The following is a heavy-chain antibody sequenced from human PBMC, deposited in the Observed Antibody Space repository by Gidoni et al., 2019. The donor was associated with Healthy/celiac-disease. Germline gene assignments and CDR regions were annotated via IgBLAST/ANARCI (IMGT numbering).Heavy chain of an antibody. CDR1: GFTFSSYG. D-gene: IGHD2-15*01. CDR3: ARDGSVVTHFDY. Sequence: QVQLVESGGGVVQPGRSLRLSCAASGFTFSSYGMHWVRQAPGKGLEWVAVIWYDGSNKYYADSVKGRFTISRDNSKNTLYLQMNSLRAEDTAVYYCARDGSVVTHFDYWGQGTLVTVSS. V-gene: IGHV3-33*01. CDR2: IWYDGSNK. J-gene: IGHJ4*02.